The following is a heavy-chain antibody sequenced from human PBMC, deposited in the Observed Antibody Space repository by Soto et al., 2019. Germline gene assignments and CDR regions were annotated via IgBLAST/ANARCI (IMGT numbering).Heavy chain of an antibody. CDR2: IYPGDSDT. CDR3: ARHLPLSALTEVWPDS. CDR1: GYSFTSYW. Sequence: GESLKISCKGSGYSFTSYWIGWVRQMTGKGLEWMGIIYPGDSDTRYSPSFQGQVTMSADKSISTAYLQWSSLKASDTAMYYCARHLPLSALTEVWPDSWGQGTLVTVSS. J-gene: IGHJ4*02. D-gene: IGHD3-9*01. V-gene: IGHV5-51*01.